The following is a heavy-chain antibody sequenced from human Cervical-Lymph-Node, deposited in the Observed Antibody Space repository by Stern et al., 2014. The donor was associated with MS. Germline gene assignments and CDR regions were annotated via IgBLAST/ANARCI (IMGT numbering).Heavy chain of an antibody. D-gene: IGHD2-2*01. CDR3: AKVGCRRTTQRCYFDN. V-gene: IGHV3-30*18. Sequence: DQLVESGGGVVQPGRSLRLSCAASGFTFSNYGMHWVRQAPGKGLGWVAVILYDGTNPYYADSVKDRFTISRDNSKSTLYLQMNSLRTEDTAVYYCAKVGCRRTTQRCYFDNWGQGTLVTVSS. CDR2: ILYDGTNP. CDR1: GFTFSNYG. J-gene: IGHJ4*02.